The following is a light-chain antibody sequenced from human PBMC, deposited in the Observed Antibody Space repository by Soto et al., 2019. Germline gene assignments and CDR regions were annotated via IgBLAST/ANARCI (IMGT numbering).Light chain of an antibody. Sequence: QSVLTQPPSVSGAPGQRVTISCTGSSSNIGANFEVHWYRQRPGTAPKLLIYRNNNRPSGVPDRFSASTSGTSASLAITGLQAEDEADYYCQSHDRALNVYLFGTGTKVTVL. CDR2: RNN. V-gene: IGLV1-40*01. J-gene: IGLJ1*01. CDR1: SSNIGANFE. CDR3: QSHDRALNVYL.